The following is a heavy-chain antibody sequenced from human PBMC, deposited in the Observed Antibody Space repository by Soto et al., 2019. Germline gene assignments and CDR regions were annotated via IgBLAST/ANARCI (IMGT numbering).Heavy chain of an antibody. CDR3: ARHADCSLSS. V-gene: IGHV3-74*02. CDR2: ANNDGSVT. J-gene: IGHJ5*02. CDR1: GFSFSAYM. D-gene: IGHD6-6*01. Sequence: EVQLVESGGGLVQPGGSLRLSCAASGFSFSAYMMEWVRQAPGKGLVWVSRANNDGSVTTYADSVKGRFTSPRDNATHKLPLLLKSLRDTDTAVYSCARHADCSLSSWGQGTLVTVSS.